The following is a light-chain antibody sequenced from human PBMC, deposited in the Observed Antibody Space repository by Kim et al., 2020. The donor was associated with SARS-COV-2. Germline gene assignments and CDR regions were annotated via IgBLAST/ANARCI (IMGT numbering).Light chain of an antibody. CDR2: DAS. Sequence: DIQMTQSPSSLSASVGDRVTITCRASQGISSNVAWYQQKPGKVPKLLMYDASVLQSGVPSRFSGSGSGTDFTLTISSLQPEDVATYYCQKCNAPPWTFGQGTKVDIK. J-gene: IGKJ1*01. CDR1: QGISSN. V-gene: IGKV1-27*01. CDR3: QKCNAPPWT.